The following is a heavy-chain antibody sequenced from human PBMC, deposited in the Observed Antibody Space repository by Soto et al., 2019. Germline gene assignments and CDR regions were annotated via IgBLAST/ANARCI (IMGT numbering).Heavy chain of an antibody. CDR2: IYNSGST. CDR3: ARDFGSSWYYFDY. CDR1: GGSVSSCY. Sequence: SETLSLTCTVSGGSVSSCYWSWIRQPPGKGLEWIGYIYNSGSTNYNPSLKSRVTMSVDTSKNQFSLKLSSVTAADTAVYYCARDFGSSWYYFDYWGQGTLVTVSS. V-gene: IGHV4-59*02. D-gene: IGHD6-13*01. J-gene: IGHJ4*02.